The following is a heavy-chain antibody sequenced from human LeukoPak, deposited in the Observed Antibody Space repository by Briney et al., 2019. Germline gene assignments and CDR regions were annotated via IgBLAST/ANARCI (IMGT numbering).Heavy chain of an antibody. V-gene: IGHV4-34*01. CDR2: INHSGST. D-gene: IGHD6-13*01. Sequence: KPSETLSLTCAVYGGSFSGYYWSWIRQPPGKGLEWIGEINHSGSTNYNPSLKSRVTISVDTSKNQFSLKLSSVTAADTAVYYCARVSWTIDYWGQGTLVTVSS. J-gene: IGHJ4*02. CDR1: GGSFSGYY. CDR3: ARVSWTIDY.